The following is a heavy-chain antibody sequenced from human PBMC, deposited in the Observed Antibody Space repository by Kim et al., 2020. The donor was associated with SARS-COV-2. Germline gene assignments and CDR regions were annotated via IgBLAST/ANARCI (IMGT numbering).Heavy chain of an antibody. J-gene: IGHJ4*02. V-gene: IGHV3-33*06. Sequence: NKYHADSVNGRFTISRDNSKNTLYLQMSSLRAEDTAVYYCAKELRGGFDYWGQGTLVTVSS. CDR2: NK. CDR3: AKELRGGFDY. D-gene: IGHD3-16*01.